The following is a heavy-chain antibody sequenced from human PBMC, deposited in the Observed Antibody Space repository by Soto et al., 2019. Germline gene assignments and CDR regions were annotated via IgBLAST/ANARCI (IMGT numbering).Heavy chain of an antibody. J-gene: IGHJ6*02. D-gene: IGHD6-6*01. CDR2: ISSSSSYI. V-gene: IGHV3-21*01. CDR1: GFTFSSYS. CDR3: PRDLYSSSPSYYYYYGMDV. Sequence: GGSLRLSCAASGFTFSSYSMNWVRQAPGKGLEWVSSISSSSSYIYYADSVKGRFTISRDNAKNSLYLQMNSLRAEDTAVYYCPRDLYSSSPSYYYYYGMDVWGQGTTVTVSS.